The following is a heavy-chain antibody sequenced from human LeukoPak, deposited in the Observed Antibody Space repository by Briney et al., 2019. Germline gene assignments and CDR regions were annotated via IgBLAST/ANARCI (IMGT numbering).Heavy chain of an antibody. CDR3: ARGGTISRIVRGGFDS. D-gene: IGHD3-10*02. CDR1: AGSISTNNYH. J-gene: IGHJ5*01. Sequence: SSETLSLTCTASAGSISTNNYHWGWIRQAPGKGLEWIGSIYFGGSVNYNPSLKSRVTISMDTSKNQFYLNLSFVTAADTALYYCARGGTISRIVRGGFDSWGQGTLVAVSS. V-gene: IGHV4-39*01. CDR2: IYFGGSV.